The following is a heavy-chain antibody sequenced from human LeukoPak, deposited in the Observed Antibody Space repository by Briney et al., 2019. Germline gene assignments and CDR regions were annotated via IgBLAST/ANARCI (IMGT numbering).Heavy chain of an antibody. CDR2: IKQDGSEK. Sequence: GGSLRLSCAASGFTFSSYWMSWVRQAPGKGLEWVANIKQDGSEKYYVDSVKGRFTISRDNAKNSLYLQMNSLRAEDTAVYYCARDGVLYYDSSGYYDYWGQGTLVTVSS. D-gene: IGHD3-22*01. V-gene: IGHV3-7*01. CDR3: ARDGVLYYDSSGYYDY. J-gene: IGHJ4*02. CDR1: GFTFSSYW.